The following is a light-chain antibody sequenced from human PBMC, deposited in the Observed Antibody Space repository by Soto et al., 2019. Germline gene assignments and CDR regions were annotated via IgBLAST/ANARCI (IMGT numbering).Light chain of an antibody. J-gene: IGKJ1*01. Sequence: DIQMTQSPSTLSASVGDRVTITCRASQSISSWLAWYQQKPGKAPKLPIYDASSLESGVPSRFSGSGSGTEFTLTISSLQPDDSATYYCQQYNSYWTFGQGTKVEIK. CDR3: QQYNSYWT. V-gene: IGKV1-5*01. CDR2: DAS. CDR1: QSISSW.